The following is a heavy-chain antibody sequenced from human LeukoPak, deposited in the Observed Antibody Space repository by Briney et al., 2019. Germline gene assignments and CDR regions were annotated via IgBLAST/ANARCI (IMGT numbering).Heavy chain of an antibody. J-gene: IGHJ4*02. Sequence: PSQTLSLTCTVSGGSISSGTYYWSWIRQPAGKGLEWIGRFYISGSTNYNPSLKSRLTISVDTSKNQFSLKLSSVTAADAAVYYCARAYGDYFQAWGQGTLVTVSS. CDR2: FYISGST. V-gene: IGHV4-61*02. CDR3: ARAYGDYFQA. D-gene: IGHD4-17*01. CDR1: GGSISSGTYY.